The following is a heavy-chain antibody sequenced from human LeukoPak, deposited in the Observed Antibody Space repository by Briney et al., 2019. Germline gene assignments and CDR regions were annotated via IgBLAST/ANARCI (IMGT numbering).Heavy chain of an antibody. CDR2: ISWNSASI. CDR1: GFTFHHYA. CDR3: AKDKAPLYSGYDWDLDF. V-gene: IGHV3-9*01. J-gene: IGHJ4*02. Sequence: GRSLRLSCAASGFTFHHYAIHWVRQVPGKGLEWVSGISWNSASIGYADSVKGRFTISRDKAKNSVYLQMNSLRAEDTALYYCAKDKAPLYSGYDWDLDFWGQGTLVTVSS. D-gene: IGHD5-12*01.